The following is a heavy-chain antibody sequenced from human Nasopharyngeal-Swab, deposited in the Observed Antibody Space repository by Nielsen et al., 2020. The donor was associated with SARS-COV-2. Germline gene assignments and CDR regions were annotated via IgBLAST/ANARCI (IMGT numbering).Heavy chain of an antibody. CDR3: ARAGGITIFGVVIIDAFDI. D-gene: IGHD3-3*01. Sequence: SQTLSLTCAVYGGSFSGYYWSWIRQPPGKGLEWIGEINHSGSTNYNPSLKSRVTISVDTSKNQFSLKLSSVTAADTAVYYCARAGGITIFGVVIIDAFDIWGQGTMVTVSS. V-gene: IGHV4-34*01. CDR2: INHSGST. J-gene: IGHJ3*02. CDR1: GGSFSGYY.